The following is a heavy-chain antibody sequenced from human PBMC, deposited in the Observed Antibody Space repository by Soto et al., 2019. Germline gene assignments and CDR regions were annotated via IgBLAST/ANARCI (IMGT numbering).Heavy chain of an antibody. CDR1: GDSVTSGTYF. CDR3: ARGVVVDFDP. V-gene: IGHV4-61*01. J-gene: IGHJ5*02. Sequence: QVQLQESGPGLVKPSETLSLTCTVSGDSVTSGTYFWTWIRQPPGKGLEWIGYIYYSGHTKYNPSLESRVTMSLHTFTNQFSLQLNSVTAADTAVYYCARGVVVDFDPWGQGTLVTVSS. CDR2: IYYSGHT. D-gene: IGHD2-21*01.